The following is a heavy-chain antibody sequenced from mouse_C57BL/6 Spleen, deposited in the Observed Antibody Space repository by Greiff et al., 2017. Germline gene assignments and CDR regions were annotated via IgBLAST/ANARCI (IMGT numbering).Heavy chain of an antibody. D-gene: IGHD1-1*01. CDR1: GYTFTSYW. CDR3: ARSRDDCGSHWDIDV. CDR2: FDPNSGGT. Sequence: QVQLQQPGAELVKPGASVKLSCKASGYTFTSYWMHWVKQRPGRGLEWIGRFDPNSGGTKYNAKFKSKATLPVDKPSSTAYLQLSSLTSEEAAVYYCARSRDDCGSHWDIDVGGTGTSVTVSS. V-gene: IGHV1-72*01. J-gene: IGHJ1*03.